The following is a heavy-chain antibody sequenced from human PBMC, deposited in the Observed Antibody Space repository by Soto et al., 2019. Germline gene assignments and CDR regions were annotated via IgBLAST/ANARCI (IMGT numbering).Heavy chain of an antibody. J-gene: IGHJ4*02. CDR3: SHGYYQYFNS. CDR1: GVTLTNVW. V-gene: IGHV3-15*07. Sequence: GGSLRLSCAVSGVTLTNVWMNWVRQAPGKGPEWVGRIKSKTDGGTTDYAAPVKGRFTISRDDSENTLYLQMNSLKTEDTAVYYCSHGYYQYFNSWGQGTLVTVSS. D-gene: IGHD5-18*01. CDR2: IKSKTDGGTT.